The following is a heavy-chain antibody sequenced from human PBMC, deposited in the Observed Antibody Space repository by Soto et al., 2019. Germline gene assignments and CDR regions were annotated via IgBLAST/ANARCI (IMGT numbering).Heavy chain of an antibody. V-gene: IGHV3-23*01. J-gene: IGHJ4*02. D-gene: IGHD2-8*01. Sequence: PGGSLRLSCAASGFTFSSYAMSWVRQAPGKGLEWVSAISGSGGSTYYADSVKGRFTISRDNSKNTLYLQMNSLRAEDTAVYYCAKDAPGSDVYCTNGVCRIFDYWGQGTLVTVSS. CDR3: AKDAPGSDVYCTNGVCRIFDY. CDR2: ISGSGGST. CDR1: GFTFSSYA.